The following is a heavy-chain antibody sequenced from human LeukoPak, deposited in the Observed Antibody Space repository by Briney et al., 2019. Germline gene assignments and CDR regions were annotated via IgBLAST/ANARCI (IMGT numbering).Heavy chain of an antibody. Sequence: SVKVSCKASGYTFTSYGISWVRQAPGQGLEWMGGIIPIFGTANYAQKFQGRVTITADESTSTAYMELSSLRSEDTAVCYCARDSRTGTEEVRWFDPWGQGTLVTVSS. CDR3: ARDSRTGTEEVRWFDP. CDR1: GYTFTSYG. CDR2: IIPIFGTA. J-gene: IGHJ5*02. D-gene: IGHD1-7*01. V-gene: IGHV1-69*13.